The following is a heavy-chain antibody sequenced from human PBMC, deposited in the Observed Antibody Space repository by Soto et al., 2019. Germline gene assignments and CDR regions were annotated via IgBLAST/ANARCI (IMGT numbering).Heavy chain of an antibody. CDR1: GFTFSSYS. D-gene: IGHD3-22*01. J-gene: IGHJ4*02. V-gene: IGHV3-30*18. CDR3: PKDPMGYSYDSSGYETFGC. Sequence: PGGSLRLSCAASGFTFSSYSMHWVRQAPGKGLEWVAVISYDGSNKYYADSVKGRFTISRDNSKNTLYLQMNSLRADDTAVYYCPKDPMGYSYDSSGYETFGCWGRGTMVTASS. CDR2: ISYDGSNK.